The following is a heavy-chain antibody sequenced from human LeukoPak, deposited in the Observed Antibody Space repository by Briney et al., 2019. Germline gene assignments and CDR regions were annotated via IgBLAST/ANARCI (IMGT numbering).Heavy chain of an antibody. CDR3: ARGLREVVAATQIRYYYYYMDV. Sequence: PSETLSLTCTVSGGSISSSSYYWGWIRQPPGKGLEWIGSIYYSGSTNYNPSLKSRVTISVDTSKNQFSLKLSSVTAADTAVYYCARGLREVVAATQIRYYYYYMDVWGKGTTVTVSS. CDR2: IYYSGST. V-gene: IGHV4-39*07. D-gene: IGHD2-15*01. CDR1: GGSISSSSYY. J-gene: IGHJ6*03.